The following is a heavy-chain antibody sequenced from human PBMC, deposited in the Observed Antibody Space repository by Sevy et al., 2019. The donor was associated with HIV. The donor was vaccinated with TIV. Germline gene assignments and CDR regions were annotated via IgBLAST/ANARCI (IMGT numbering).Heavy chain of an antibody. J-gene: IGHJ4*02. CDR3: AKVTYYYDSRGYPNYYFDY. Sequence: SETLSLTCTVSDGSITSYYSSWIRQPPGNGLEWIGHIYNNGNTNYNPSLRSRVTISVDRSKNQFSLKLSSVTAADTAVYYCAKVTYYYDSRGYPNYYFDYWGQGTLVTVSS. CDR2: IYNNGNT. CDR1: DGSITSYY. V-gene: IGHV4-59*13. D-gene: IGHD3-22*01.